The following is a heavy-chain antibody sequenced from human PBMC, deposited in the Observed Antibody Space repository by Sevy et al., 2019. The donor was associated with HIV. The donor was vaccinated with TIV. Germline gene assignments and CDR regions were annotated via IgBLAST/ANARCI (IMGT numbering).Heavy chain of an antibody. J-gene: IGHJ6*02. CDR3: ARDLRVATASGGMDV. CDR1: GFTVSSNF. CDR2: IYSGGDT. D-gene: IGHD6-13*01. Sequence: GGSLRLSCVAYGFTVSSNFMTWVRQAPGKGLEWVSIIYSGGDTYYADSVMGRFTISRDNSKNTLYLQMNNLRAEDTAVYYCARDLRVATASGGMDVWGQGTTVTVSS. V-gene: IGHV3-53*01.